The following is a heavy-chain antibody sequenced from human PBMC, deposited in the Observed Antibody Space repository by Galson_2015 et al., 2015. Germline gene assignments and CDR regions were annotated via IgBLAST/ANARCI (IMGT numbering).Heavy chain of an antibody. D-gene: IGHD1-26*01. CDR1: GYSFTSYW. J-gene: IGHJ3*02. CDR3: ARHWVVGAINDAFDI. CDR2: IDPSDSYT. Sequence: QSGAEVKKPGESLRISCKGSGYSFTSYWISWVRQMPGKGLEWMGRIDPSDSYTNYSPSFQGHVTISADKSISTAYLQWSSLKASDTAMYYCARHWVVGAINDAFDIWGQGTMVTVSS. V-gene: IGHV5-10-1*01.